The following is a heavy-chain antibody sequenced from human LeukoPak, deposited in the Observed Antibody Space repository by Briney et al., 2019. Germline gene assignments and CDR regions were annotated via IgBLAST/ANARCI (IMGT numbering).Heavy chain of an antibody. CDR2: IKQDGSEK. CDR3: ARDRRYGGNSLYYFDY. Sequence: GGSLRLSCAASGFTFSSDWMTWFRQAPGKGLEWVANIKQDGSEKYYVDSVKGRFTISRDNAKNSLYLQMNSLRAEDTAVYYCARDRRYGGNSLYYFDYWGQGTLVTVSS. D-gene: IGHD4-23*01. CDR1: GFTFSSDW. V-gene: IGHV3-7*01. J-gene: IGHJ4*02.